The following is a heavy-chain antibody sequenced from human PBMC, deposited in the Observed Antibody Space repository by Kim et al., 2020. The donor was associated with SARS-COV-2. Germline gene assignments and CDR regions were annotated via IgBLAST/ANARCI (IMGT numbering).Heavy chain of an antibody. CDR3: ARALVGNAYYGMDV. D-gene: IGHD1-1*01. CDR2: ISYDGSSK. V-gene: IGHV3-30*04. J-gene: IGHJ6*02. CDR1: GFTFSSYA. Sequence: GGSLRLSCAASGFTFSSYAMHWVRQAPGKGLEWVAVISYDGSSKYYADSVKGRFTISRDNSKNTLYLQMNSLRAEDTAVYYCARALVGNAYYGMDVWGQGTTVTVSS.